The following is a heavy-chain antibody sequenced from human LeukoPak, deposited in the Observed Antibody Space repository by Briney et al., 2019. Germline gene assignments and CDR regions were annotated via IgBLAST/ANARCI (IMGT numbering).Heavy chain of an antibody. CDR3: TRHYDYVWGSAENFDY. V-gene: IGHV3-49*03. Sequence: GGSLRLSCTASGFTFGDYAMSWFRQAPGKGLEWVGFIRSKAYGGTTEYAASVKGRFTISRDDSKSIAYLQMNSLKTEDTAVYYCTRHYDYVWGSAENFDYWGQGTLVTVSS. CDR1: GFTFGDYA. J-gene: IGHJ4*02. CDR2: IRSKAYGGTT. D-gene: IGHD3-16*01.